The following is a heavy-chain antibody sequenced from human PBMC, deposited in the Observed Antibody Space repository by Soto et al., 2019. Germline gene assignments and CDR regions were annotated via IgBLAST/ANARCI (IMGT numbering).Heavy chain of an antibody. V-gene: IGHV1-18*01. D-gene: IGHD3-10*01. Sequence: QVQLMQSGAEVKKPGASVKVSCKASGYTFTNYGISWVRQAPGQGLEWMGWISAYNGNTKYAQKFQGRVTMTTDTSTSTAYMELRSLRSDDTAVYYCARGVGSGSYYNQYNWFDPWGQGTLVTVSS. CDR3: ARGVGSGSYYNQYNWFDP. CDR1: GYTFTNYG. CDR2: ISAYNGNT. J-gene: IGHJ5*02.